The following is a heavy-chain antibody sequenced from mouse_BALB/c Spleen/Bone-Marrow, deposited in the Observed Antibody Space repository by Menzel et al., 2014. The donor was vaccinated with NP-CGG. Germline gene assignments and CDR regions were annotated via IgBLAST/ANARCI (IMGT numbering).Heavy chain of an antibody. CDR1: GFSLTSYG. D-gene: IGHD3-2*01. Sequence: VRLVESGPGLVAPSQSLSITCTVSGFSLTSYGVHWVRQPPGKGLEWLGVIWAGGSTNYNSALMSRLSTSKDNSKSQVFLKMNSLQTDDTAMYYCARALDSSGYGFAYWGQGTLVTVSA. CDR3: ARALDSSGYGFAY. CDR2: IWAGGST. J-gene: IGHJ3*01. V-gene: IGHV2-9*02.